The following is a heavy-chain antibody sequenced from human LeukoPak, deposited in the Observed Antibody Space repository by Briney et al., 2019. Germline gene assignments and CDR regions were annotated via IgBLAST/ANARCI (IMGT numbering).Heavy chain of an antibody. CDR1: GGSISSYY. Sequence: SETLSLTCTGSGGSISSYYWSWIRQPPGTGLEWIGYIYYSGSTNYNPSLKSRVTISVDTSRNQFSLKVNSVTAADTAVYYCAGRVGGGHDYWGQGTLVTVSS. CDR3: AGRVGGGHDY. CDR2: IYYSGST. D-gene: IGHD3-10*01. J-gene: IGHJ4*02. V-gene: IGHV4-59*12.